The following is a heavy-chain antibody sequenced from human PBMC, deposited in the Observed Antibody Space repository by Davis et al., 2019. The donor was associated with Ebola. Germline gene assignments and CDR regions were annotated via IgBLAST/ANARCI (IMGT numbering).Heavy chain of an antibody. CDR1: GYTFTSYY. CDR2: INPSGGST. D-gene: IGHD2-15*01. Sequence: ASVKVSCKASGYTFTSYYMHWVRQAPGQGLEWMGIINPSGGSTSYAQKSQGRVTMTRDTSTSTVYMELSSLRSEDTAVYYCAREAVVVVAATGYYYYGMDVWGQGTTVTVSS. J-gene: IGHJ6*02. V-gene: IGHV1-46*03. CDR3: AREAVVVVAATGYYYYGMDV.